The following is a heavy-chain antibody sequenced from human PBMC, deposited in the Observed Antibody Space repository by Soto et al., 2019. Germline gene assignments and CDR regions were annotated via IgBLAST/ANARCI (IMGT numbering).Heavy chain of an antibody. Sequence: EVQLVESGGGLVQPGGSLRLSCAASGFTLSSYWMHWVRQAPGKGLVWVSRINSDGSSTSYADSVKGRFTISRDNAKNTLYLQMNSLRAEDTAVYYCARGRKVLRFLEWLLFPDYWGQGTLVTVSS. CDR1: GFTLSSYW. CDR2: INSDGSST. V-gene: IGHV3-74*01. CDR3: ARGRKVLRFLEWLLFPDY. D-gene: IGHD3-3*01. J-gene: IGHJ4*02.